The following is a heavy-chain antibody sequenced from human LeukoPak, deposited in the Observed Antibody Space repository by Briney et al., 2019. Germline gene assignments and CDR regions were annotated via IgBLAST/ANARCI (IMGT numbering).Heavy chain of an antibody. CDR3: AKDGGTVCHVINYSFDS. J-gene: IGHJ4*02. Sequence: GGSLRLSCAASGFTFSNYAMHWVRQAPGKGLEWVAIMCSDGSDKYHVNSVEGRFTISRDTSKNTLYLQMNNLRTEDTAVHYCAKDGGTVCHVINYSFDSWGQGTLVTVTS. D-gene: IGHD1-1*01. V-gene: IGHV3-30*02. CDR1: GFTFSNYA. CDR2: MCSDGSDK.